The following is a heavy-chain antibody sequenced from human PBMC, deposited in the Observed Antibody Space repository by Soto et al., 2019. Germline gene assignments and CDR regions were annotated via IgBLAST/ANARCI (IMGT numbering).Heavy chain of an antibody. J-gene: IGHJ4*02. V-gene: IGHV3-33*01. CDR2: IWYDGSNK. CDR3: ARDGQAYYDFWSGYWGYFDY. Sequence: QVQLVESGGGVVQPGRSLRLSCAASGFTFSSYGMHWVRQAPGKGLEWVAVIWYDGSNKYYADSVKGRFTISRDNSKNTLYLQMNSLRAEDTAVYYCARDGQAYYDFWSGYWGYFDYWGQGTLVTVSS. D-gene: IGHD3-3*01. CDR1: GFTFSSYG.